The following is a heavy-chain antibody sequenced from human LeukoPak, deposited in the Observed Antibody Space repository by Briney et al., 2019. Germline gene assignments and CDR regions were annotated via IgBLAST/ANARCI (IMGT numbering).Heavy chain of an antibody. D-gene: IGHD6-19*01. V-gene: IGHV2-70*11. CDR3: ARMTAGYSSGWFAFDI. CDR1: GGSISSYY. CDR2: IDWDDDK. J-gene: IGHJ3*02. Sequence: TLSLTCTVSGGSISSYYWSWIRQPPGKALQWLARIDWDDDKYYSTSLETRLTISKDTSKNQVVLTMTKMDPVDTATYYCARMTAGYSSGWFAFDIWGQGTMVTVSS.